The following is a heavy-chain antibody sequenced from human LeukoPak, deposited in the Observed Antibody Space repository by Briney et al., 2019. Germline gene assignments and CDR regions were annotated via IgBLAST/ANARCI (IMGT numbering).Heavy chain of an antibody. Sequence: GGSLRLSCAASGFTLSNAWLSWVREAPGKGLEWVGRIKSKTDGETTDYAAPVKGRFTISRDDSKNTLYLQMNSLKTEDTAVYYCTTDRGRPAAIDYWGQGTLVTVSS. CDR2: IKSKTDGETT. CDR1: GFTLSNAW. CDR3: TTDRGRPAAIDY. J-gene: IGHJ4*02. D-gene: IGHD2-2*01. V-gene: IGHV3-15*01.